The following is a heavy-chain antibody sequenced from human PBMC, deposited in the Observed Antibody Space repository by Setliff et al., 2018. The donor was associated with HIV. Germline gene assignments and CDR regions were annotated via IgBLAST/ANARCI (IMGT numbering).Heavy chain of an antibody. CDR3: ARTITTFGVIGRGGRMDV. J-gene: IGHJ6*04. Sequence: EPLSLTCAVYGGSFSGYSWTWIRQSPGKGLEWIGEMNHSEHYYNPTLKSRVTISMDTSKNQFSLELSSVTAADTALYYCARTITTFGVIGRGGRMDVWGKGTTVTVSS. CDR1: GGSFSGYS. V-gene: IGHV4-34*01. CDR2: MNHSEH. D-gene: IGHD3-3*01.